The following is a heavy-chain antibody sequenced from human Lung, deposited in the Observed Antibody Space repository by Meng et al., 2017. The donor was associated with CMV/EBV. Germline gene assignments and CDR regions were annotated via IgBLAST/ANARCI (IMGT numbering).Heavy chain of an antibody. Sequence: GESXKISXAASGFTFSSYAMHWVRQAPGKGLEWVAVISYDGSNKYYADSVKGRFTISRDNSKNTLYLQMNSLRAEDTAVYYCARPNVHYDFWSVCDYWGQGXLVTVSS. CDR2: ISYDGSNK. D-gene: IGHD3-3*01. CDR1: GFTFSSYA. CDR3: ARPNVHYDFWSVCDY. J-gene: IGHJ4*02. V-gene: IGHV3-30*04.